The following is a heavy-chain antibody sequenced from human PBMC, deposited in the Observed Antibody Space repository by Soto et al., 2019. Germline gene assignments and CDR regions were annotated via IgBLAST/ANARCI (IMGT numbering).Heavy chain of an antibody. CDR2: IYHSGSA. CDR3: ARAPGVVVSADDAFDI. V-gene: IGHV4-4*02. CDR1: GGSVSSSNW. J-gene: IGHJ3*02. D-gene: IGHD2-21*02. Sequence: QVQLQESGPGLVKPSGTLSLTCAVSGGSVSSSNWWSWVRQSPGKGLAWMGEIYHSGSARYNPSLMRRAPISLARSKNQFSLRLTSVTAADTAVDYCARAPGVVVSADDAFDIWGPGTRVIVSS.